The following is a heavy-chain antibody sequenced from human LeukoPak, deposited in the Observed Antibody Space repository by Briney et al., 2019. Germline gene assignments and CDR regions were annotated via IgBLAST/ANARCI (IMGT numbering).Heavy chain of an antibody. Sequence: PGGSLRLSCAASGVTIADYGMSWVRKVPGKGLEWVSGINWDGEATSYADSVKGRFTISRDNAKKSMYLEMNSLRDEDTALYYCARDLSSSWYSLAYWGQGTLVTVSS. CDR2: INWDGEAT. V-gene: IGHV3-20*04. CDR1: GVTIADYG. D-gene: IGHD6-13*01. J-gene: IGHJ4*02. CDR3: ARDLSSSWYSLAY.